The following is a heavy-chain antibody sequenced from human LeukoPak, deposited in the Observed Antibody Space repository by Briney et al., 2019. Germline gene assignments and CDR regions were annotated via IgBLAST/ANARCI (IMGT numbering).Heavy chain of an antibody. Sequence: SETLSLTCTVSGDSISSTSYYWGWIRQPPGKGLEWIGSIYYSGSTYYNPSLKSRVTISVDTSKNQFSLKLSSVTAADTAVYYCARDSAQVLWSSLDYWGQGTLVTVSS. CDR2: IYYSGST. J-gene: IGHJ4*02. D-gene: IGHD3-10*01. CDR3: ARDSAQVLWSSLDY. CDR1: GDSISSTSYY. V-gene: IGHV4-39*07.